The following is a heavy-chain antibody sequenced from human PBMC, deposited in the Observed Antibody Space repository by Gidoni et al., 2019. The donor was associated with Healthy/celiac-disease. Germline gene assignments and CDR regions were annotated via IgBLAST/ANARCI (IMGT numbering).Heavy chain of an antibody. CDR1: GFIFSSYA. Sequence: EVQLLESGGGLVQPGGSLRLSGAASGFIFSSYAMSWVRQAPGKGLEWVSAISGSGGSTYYADSVKGRFTISRDNSKNTLYLQMNSLRAEDTAVYYCAKPYYYGSGSSPFDYWGQGTLVTVSS. V-gene: IGHV3-23*01. CDR2: ISGSGGST. D-gene: IGHD3-10*01. J-gene: IGHJ4*02. CDR3: AKPYYYGSGSSPFDY.